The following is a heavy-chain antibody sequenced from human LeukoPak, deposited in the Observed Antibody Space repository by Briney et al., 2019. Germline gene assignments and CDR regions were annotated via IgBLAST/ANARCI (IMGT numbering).Heavy chain of an antibody. CDR1: GFTFSSYW. D-gene: IGHD3-22*01. J-gene: IGHJ5*02. CDR3: ARDKPGDYDSTLNWFDP. Sequence: GGSLRLSCAASGFTFSSYWMSWVRQAPGKGLEWVANIKQDRSEKYYVDSVKGRFTISRDNAKNSLYLQMNSLRAEDTAVYYCARDKPGDYDSTLNWFDPWGQGTLVTVSS. V-gene: IGHV3-7*03. CDR2: IKQDRSEK.